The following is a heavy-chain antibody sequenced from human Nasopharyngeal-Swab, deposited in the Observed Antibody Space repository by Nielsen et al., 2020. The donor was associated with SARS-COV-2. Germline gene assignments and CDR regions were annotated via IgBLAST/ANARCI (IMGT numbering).Heavy chain of an antibody. J-gene: IGHJ6*02. CDR2: IYYSGST. D-gene: IGHD3-3*01. CDR3: ARAEPYDFWSGYMPFYGMDV. Sequence: WIRQPPGKGLEWVGYIYYSGSTNYNPSLKSRVTISVDTSKNQFSLKLSSVTAADTAVYYCARAEPYDFWSGYMPFYGMDVWGQGTTVTASS. V-gene: IGHV4-59*01.